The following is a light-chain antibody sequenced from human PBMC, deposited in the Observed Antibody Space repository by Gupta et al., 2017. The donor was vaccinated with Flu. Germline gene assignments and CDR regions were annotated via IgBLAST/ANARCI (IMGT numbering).Light chain of an antibody. J-gene: IGLJ3*02. CDR2: DYS. Sequence: HVLTPPPSVSVAPGQTAKITCGGNSVGSKRVHWYQQKPVQAPVLVLYDYSDRPSCIPERLSGSKYGNTAPLTISRVEAGYEADFWCQMWDSSSDHVVFGGGTKLTVL. CDR3: QMWDSSSDHVV. V-gene: IGLV3-21*02. CDR1: SVGSKR.